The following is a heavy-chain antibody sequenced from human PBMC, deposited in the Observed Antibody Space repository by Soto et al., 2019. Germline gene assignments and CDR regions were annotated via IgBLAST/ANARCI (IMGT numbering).Heavy chain of an antibody. J-gene: IGHJ4*02. CDR3: ARSSMVYAQRNYFDY. CDR2: IYYSGST. Sequence: QVQLQESGPGLVKPSQTLSLTCTVSGGSFSSGGSYWSWIRQHPGTGLEWIRYIYYSGSTYYNPSLKSRVTISLDTSKNQFSLKLSSVTAADTAVYYCARSSMVYAQRNYFDYWGQGTLVTVSS. V-gene: IGHV4-31*03. D-gene: IGHD2-8*01. CDR1: GGSFSSGGSY.